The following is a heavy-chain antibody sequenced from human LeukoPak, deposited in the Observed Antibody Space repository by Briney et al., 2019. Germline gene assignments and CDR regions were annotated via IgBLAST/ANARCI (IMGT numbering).Heavy chain of an antibody. V-gene: IGHV3-48*03. Sequence: GGSLRLSCAASGFTFSSYEMNWVRQAPGKGLEWVSYISSSGSTIYYADSVKGRFTISRDNAKNSLYLQMNSLRAEDTAVYYCARATVTTYFDYWGQGTLVTVSS. J-gene: IGHJ4*02. CDR3: ARATVTTYFDY. CDR1: GFTFSSYE. CDR2: ISSSGSTI. D-gene: IGHD4-17*01.